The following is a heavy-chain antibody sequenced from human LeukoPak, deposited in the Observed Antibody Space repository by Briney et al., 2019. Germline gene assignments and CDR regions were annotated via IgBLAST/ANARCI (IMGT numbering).Heavy chain of an antibody. CDR3: ARYFSSGWSDYFDY. Sequence: GESLKISCKGSGYSFTTYWIGWVRQMPGKGLEWMGIIYPGDSNTRYSPSFQGQVTISADEPISTAYLQWSSLKASDTAMYYCARYFSSGWSDYFDYWGQGTLVTVSS. J-gene: IGHJ4*02. CDR1: GYSFTTYW. V-gene: IGHV5-51*04. D-gene: IGHD6-19*01. CDR2: IYPGDSNT.